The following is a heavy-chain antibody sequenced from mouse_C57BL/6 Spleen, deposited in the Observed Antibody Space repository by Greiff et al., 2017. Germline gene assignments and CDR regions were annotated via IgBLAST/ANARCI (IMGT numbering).Heavy chain of an antibody. J-gene: IGHJ4*01. CDR2: INPNNGGT. V-gene: IGHV1-22*01. D-gene: IGHD3-2*02. Sequence: VQLQQSGPELVKPGASVKMSCKASGYTFTDYNMHWVKQSHGKSLEWIGYINPNNGGTSYNQKFKGKATLTVNKSSRTAYMELRSLTSEDSAVYYCARWRTAQARDYYAMDYWGQGTSVTVSS. CDR3: ARWRTAQARDYYAMDY. CDR1: GYTFTDYN.